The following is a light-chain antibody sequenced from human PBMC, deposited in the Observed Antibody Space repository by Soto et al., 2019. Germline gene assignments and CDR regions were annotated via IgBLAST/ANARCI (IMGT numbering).Light chain of an antibody. Sequence: QSALTQPASVSGSPGQSITISCTGTNNDVGGYNYVSWYQHNPGKSPKLMIYDVSNRPSGVSNRFSGSKSGNTASLTISGLQAEDEADYYCNSYTDSSTVVFGGGTKLTVL. V-gene: IGLV2-14*03. J-gene: IGLJ2*01. CDR1: NNDVGGYNY. CDR3: NSYTDSSTVV. CDR2: DVS.